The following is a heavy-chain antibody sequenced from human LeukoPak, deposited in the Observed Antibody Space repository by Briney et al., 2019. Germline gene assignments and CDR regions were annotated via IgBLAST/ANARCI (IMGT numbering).Heavy chain of an antibody. Sequence: ASVKVSCKASRYTFTDYYMHWVRQAPGQGLEWMGWINPNSGGTNYAQKFQGRVTMTRDTSTSTAYMELSRLRSDDTAVYYCARGGWSLGYCSSSSCLDWFDHWGQGTLVTVSS. J-gene: IGHJ5*02. CDR3: ARGGWSLGYCSSSSCLDWFDH. CDR2: INPNSGGT. D-gene: IGHD2-2*01. CDR1: RYTFTDYY. V-gene: IGHV1-2*02.